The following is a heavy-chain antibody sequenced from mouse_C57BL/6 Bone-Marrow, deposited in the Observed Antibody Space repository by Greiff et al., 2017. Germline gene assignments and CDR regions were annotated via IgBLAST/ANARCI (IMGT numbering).Heavy chain of an antibody. D-gene: IGHD2-5*01. CDR1: GYTFTSYG. V-gene: IGHV1-81*01. J-gene: IGHJ4*01. CDR3: ARSDSNYVDYAMDY. CDR2: IYPRSGNT. Sequence: QVQLKESGAELARPGASVKLSCKASGYTFTSYGISWVKQRTGQGLEWIGEIYPRSGNTYYNEKFKGKATLTADKSSSTAYMELRSLTSEDSAVYFCARSDSNYVDYAMDYWGQGTSVTVSS.